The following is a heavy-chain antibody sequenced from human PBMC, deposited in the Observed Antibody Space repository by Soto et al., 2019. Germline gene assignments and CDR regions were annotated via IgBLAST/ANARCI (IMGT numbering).Heavy chain of an antibody. CDR2: IIPVFQTA. CDR1: GGLFSSSP. V-gene: IGHV1-69*01. Sequence: QEQLVQSGAEVKKPGSSVKVSCKASGGLFSSSPISWVRQVPGQALEWMGGIIPVFQTAYYTQRFQGRVTITADESTNTAYMELSSLRSEDTAIYYCARGGSGYTCFNEFWGQGTLVTVAS. D-gene: IGHD3-22*01. CDR3: ARGGSGYTCFNEF. J-gene: IGHJ4*02.